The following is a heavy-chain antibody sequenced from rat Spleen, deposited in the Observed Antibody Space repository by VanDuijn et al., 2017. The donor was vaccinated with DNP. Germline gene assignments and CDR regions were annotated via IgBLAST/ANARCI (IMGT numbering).Heavy chain of an antibody. CDR1: GFTFNNYW. J-gene: IGHJ2*01. D-gene: IGHD1-1*01. V-gene: IGHV5-31*01. Sequence: EVQLVESGGGLVQPGGSLKLSCVASGFTFNNYWMTWIRQAPGKGLEWVASITNAGGSTYYSDSVKGRFTISRDNAKSTLYLQMDSLRSEDTATYYCARHYYSGDYWGQGVVVTVSS. CDR2: ITNAGGST. CDR3: ARHYYSGDY.